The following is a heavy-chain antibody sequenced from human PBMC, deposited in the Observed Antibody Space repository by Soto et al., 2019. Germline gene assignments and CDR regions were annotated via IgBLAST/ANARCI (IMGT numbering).Heavy chain of an antibody. J-gene: IGHJ3*02. D-gene: IGHD1-26*01. V-gene: IGHV3-23*01. CDR1: GFIFSNYA. CDR3: AKDSTSFNGIYDPFDI. Sequence: EVQLLESGGGLVQPGGSLRLSCEASGFIFSNYAMSWVRQGPGKGLEWVSVIGGEAVSTNCADSVKGRCTVSRDNSKNTVYLQLDSLRDDDTAVNYCAKDSTSFNGIYDPFDIWGQGTMVTVSS. CDR2: IGGEAVST.